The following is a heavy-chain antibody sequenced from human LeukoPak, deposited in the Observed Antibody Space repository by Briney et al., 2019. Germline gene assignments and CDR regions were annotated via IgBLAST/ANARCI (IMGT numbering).Heavy chain of an antibody. CDR2: ININTGNP. CDR1: GYTFTSYA. CDR3: ARVLAVAGFYYFDY. V-gene: IGHV7-4-1*02. Sequence: ASVKVSCKASGYTFTSYAMNWVRQAAGQGVEWMGWININTGNPTYAQGFPGRFVFSLDTSVSTAYLQISSLKAEDTAVYYCARVLAVAGFYYFDYWGQGTLVTVSS. J-gene: IGHJ4*02. D-gene: IGHD6-19*01.